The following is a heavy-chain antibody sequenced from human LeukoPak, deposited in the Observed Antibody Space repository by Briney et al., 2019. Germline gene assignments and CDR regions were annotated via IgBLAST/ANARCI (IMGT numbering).Heavy chain of an antibody. J-gene: IGHJ4*02. D-gene: IGHD6-19*01. V-gene: IGHV5-51*01. Sequence: GESLKISSKGSGYSFTSYWSGCVRQMPGKGLQWMGIIHHADSDTRYSPSFQGQVTISADTSINPASLQWSSLNASDTAMYYCARGTSGWRFDSWGQGTLVSVSS. CDR3: ARGTSGWRFDS. CDR1: GYSFTSYW. CDR2: IHHADSDT.